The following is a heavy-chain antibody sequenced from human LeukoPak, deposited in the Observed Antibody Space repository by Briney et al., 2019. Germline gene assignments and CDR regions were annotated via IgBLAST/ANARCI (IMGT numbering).Heavy chain of an antibody. CDR1: GFTFSSYW. V-gene: IGHV3-74*01. CDR2: INTNGTST. Sequence: GGSLRLSCAASGFTFSSYWMNWARQAPGKGLVWVSRINTNGTSTSYADSVKGRFTISRDNAKNTLYLQMNSLRAEDTAVYYCARGGPRRGAYFDYWGQGTLVTVSS. J-gene: IGHJ4*02. CDR3: ARGGPRRGAYFDY.